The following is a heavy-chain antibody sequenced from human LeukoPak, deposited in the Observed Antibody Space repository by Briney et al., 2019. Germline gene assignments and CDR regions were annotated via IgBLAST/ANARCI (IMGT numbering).Heavy chain of an antibody. CDR1: GFTFSSYA. CDR2: ISYDGSNK. D-gene: IGHD2-2*01. Sequence: PGGSLRLSCAASGFTFSSYALHWVRQAPGKGLEWVAVISYDGSNKYHADSVKGRFTISRDNSKNTLYLQMNSLRAEDTAVYYCAKRGGLPAAAAYYFDCWGQGTLVTVSS. CDR3: AKRGGLPAAAAYYFDC. J-gene: IGHJ4*02. V-gene: IGHV3-30-3*02.